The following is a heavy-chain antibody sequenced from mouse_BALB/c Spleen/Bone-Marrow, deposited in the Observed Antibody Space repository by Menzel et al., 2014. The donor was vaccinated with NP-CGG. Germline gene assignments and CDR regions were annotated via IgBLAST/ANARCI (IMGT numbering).Heavy chain of an antibody. CDR2: IWAGGST. V-gene: IGHV2-9*02. Sequence: QVQLQQSGPGLVAPSQSLSITCTVSGFSLTSYGVHWVCQPPGKGLEWLGVIWAGGSTNYNSALMSRLSISKDNSKSQVFLKMNSLQTDDTAMYYCASPIYYDYPLFAYWGQGTLVTVSA. D-gene: IGHD2-4*01. CDR1: GFSLTSYG. J-gene: IGHJ3*01. CDR3: ASPIYYDYPLFAY.